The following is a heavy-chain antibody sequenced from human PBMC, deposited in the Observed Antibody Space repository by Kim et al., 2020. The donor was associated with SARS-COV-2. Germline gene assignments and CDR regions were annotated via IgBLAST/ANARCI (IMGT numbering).Heavy chain of an antibody. CDR3: ARGAQRDAGKKYYFDY. D-gene: IGHD6-13*01. CDR1: GGSISSYY. CDR2: IYYSGST. V-gene: IGHV4-59*08. Sequence: SETLSLTCTVSGGSISSYYWSWIRQPPGKGLEWIGYIYYSGSTNYNPSLKSRVTISVDTSKNQFSLKLSSVTAADTAVYYCARGAQRDAGKKYYFDYWGQGTLVTVSS. J-gene: IGHJ4*02.